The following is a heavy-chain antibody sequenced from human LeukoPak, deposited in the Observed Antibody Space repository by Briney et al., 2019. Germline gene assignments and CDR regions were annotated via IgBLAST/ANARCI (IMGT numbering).Heavy chain of an antibody. D-gene: IGHD4-17*01. Sequence: SETQTLTCTVSGGSINNYYWSWFRQPPERGLEWIGYIFSSGSTNYNPSLKGRVTISVDTSKNQLSLKLSSVTAADTAVYYCAREVGEPNKEYGDYEWFDPWGEGALVTVSS. CDR3: AREVGEPNKEYGDYEWFDP. J-gene: IGHJ5*02. V-gene: IGHV4-59*01. CDR2: IFSSGST. CDR1: GGSINNYY.